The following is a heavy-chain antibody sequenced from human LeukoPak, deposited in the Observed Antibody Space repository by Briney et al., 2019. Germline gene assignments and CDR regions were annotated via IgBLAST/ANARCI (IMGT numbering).Heavy chain of an antibody. CDR2: IYSGGST. V-gene: IGHV3-66*01. Sequence: PGRSLRLSCAASGFTVSSNYMSWVRQAPGKGLEWVSVIYSGGSTYYADSVKGRFTISRDNSKNTLYLQMNSLRVEDTAVYYCSRGGNQYYFDYWGQGTLVTVSS. CDR1: GFTVSSNY. CDR3: SRGGNQYYFDY. J-gene: IGHJ4*02. D-gene: IGHD1-14*01.